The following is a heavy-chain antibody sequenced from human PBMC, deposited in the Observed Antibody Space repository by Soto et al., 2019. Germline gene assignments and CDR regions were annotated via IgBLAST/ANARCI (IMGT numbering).Heavy chain of an antibody. J-gene: IGHJ4*02. CDR3: VRRQISSSWDYYFDY. CDR2: IYPGDSDT. CDR1: GYSFTSYW. V-gene: IGHV5-51*01. D-gene: IGHD6-13*01. Sequence: GESLKISCKGSGYSFTSYWIGWVRQMPGKGLEWMGIIYPGDSDTRYSPSFQGQVTISADKSISTAYLQWSSLKASDTAMYYCVRRQISSSWDYYFDYWGQGTLVTVSS.